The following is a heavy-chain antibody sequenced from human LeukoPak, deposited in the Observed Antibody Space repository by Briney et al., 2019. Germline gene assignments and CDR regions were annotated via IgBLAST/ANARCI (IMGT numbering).Heavy chain of an antibody. D-gene: IGHD2-2*01. J-gene: IGHJ3*01. CDR2: IYISGST. V-gene: IGHV4-4*07. CDR1: GGSISSYY. CDR3: ARDGGVVVPAAPAVFDV. Sequence: SETLSLTCTVSGGSISSYYWSWIRQSAGKGLEWIGPIYISGSTNYNPSLKSRVTVSTDTSKNQFSLKLSFVTAADTAVYYCARDGGVVVPAAPAVFDVWGQGIMVTVSS.